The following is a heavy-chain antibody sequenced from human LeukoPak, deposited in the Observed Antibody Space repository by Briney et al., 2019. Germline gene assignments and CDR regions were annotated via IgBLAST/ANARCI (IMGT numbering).Heavy chain of an antibody. Sequence: GGSLRLSCAASGFTFSSYSMNWVRQAPGKGLEWVSSISSSSSYIYYADSVKGRFTISRDSAKSSLYLQMNSLRAEDTAVYYCARAGDTHNYYMDVWGKGTTVTVSS. CDR3: ARAGDTHNYYMDV. CDR1: GFTFSSYS. V-gene: IGHV3-21*01. D-gene: IGHD3-10*01. CDR2: ISSSSSYI. J-gene: IGHJ6*03.